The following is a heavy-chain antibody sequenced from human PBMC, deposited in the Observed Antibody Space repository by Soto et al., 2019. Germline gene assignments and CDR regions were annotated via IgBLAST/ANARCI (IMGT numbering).Heavy chain of an antibody. V-gene: IGHV3-30*03. Sequence: SLRLSCAASGFTFSSYGMHWVRQAPGKGLEWVAVISYDGSNKYYADSVKGRFTISRDNSKNTLYLQMNSLRAEDTAVYYCARVAAAGTYYYYGMDVWGQGTTVTVSS. CDR3: ARVAAAGTYYYYGMDV. D-gene: IGHD6-13*01. CDR2: ISYDGSNK. J-gene: IGHJ6*02. CDR1: GFTFSSYG.